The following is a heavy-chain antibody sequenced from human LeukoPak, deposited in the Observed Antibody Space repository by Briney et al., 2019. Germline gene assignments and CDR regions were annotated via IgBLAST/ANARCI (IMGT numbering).Heavy chain of an antibody. Sequence: GASVKVSCKASGYTFTGYYMHWVRQAPGQGLEWMGWINPNSGGTNYAQNFQGRVTMTRDTSINTAYMEVSWLRSDDTAVYYCARDRDTIEETDAGGDHFHYWGQGALVTVSS. CDR1: GYTFTGYY. V-gene: IGHV1-2*02. CDR3: ARDRDTIEETDAGGDHFHY. CDR2: INPNSGGT. J-gene: IGHJ4*02. D-gene: IGHD3-10*01.